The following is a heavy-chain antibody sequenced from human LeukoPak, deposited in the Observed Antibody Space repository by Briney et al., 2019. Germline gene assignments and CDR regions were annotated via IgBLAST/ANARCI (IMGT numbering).Heavy chain of an antibody. V-gene: IGHV1-69*05. J-gene: IGHJ4*02. CDR2: IIPIFGPA. CDR1: GGTFSSYA. D-gene: IGHD6-19*01. Sequence: SVKVSCKASGGTFSSYAFSWVRQAPGQGLEWMGGIIPIFGPANYAQKFQGRVTITTDESASTAYMELSSLRSEDTAVYYCARVSSRVQGTFVYWGQGTLVTVSS. CDR3: ARVSSRVQGTFVY.